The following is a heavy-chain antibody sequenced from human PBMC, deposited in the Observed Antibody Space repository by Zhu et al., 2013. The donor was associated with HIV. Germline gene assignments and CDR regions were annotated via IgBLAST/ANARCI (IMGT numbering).Heavy chain of an antibody. CDR2: IIPIFGTA. CDR3: AIRADITMGLGYYFDY. D-gene: IGHD3-10*01. Sequence: QVQLVQSGAEVKKPGSSVKVSCKASGGTFSSYAISWVRQAPGQGLEWMGGIIPIFGTANYAQKFQGRVTITADESTSTAYMELSSLRSEDTAVYYCAIRADITMGLGYYFDYWGQGTLVTVSS. V-gene: IGHV1-69*01. CDR1: GGTFSSYA. J-gene: IGHJ4*02.